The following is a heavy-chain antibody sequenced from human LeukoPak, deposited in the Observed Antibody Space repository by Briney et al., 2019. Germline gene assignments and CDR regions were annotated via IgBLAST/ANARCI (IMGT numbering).Heavy chain of an antibody. CDR2: INPNSGGT. D-gene: IGHD2-2*01. CDR3: ARGAIIVVPAAMRSGFDP. J-gene: IGHJ5*02. CDR1: GYTFTGYY. V-gene: IGHV1-2*02. Sequence: ASVKVSCKASGYTFTGYYMHWGRQAPGQGLECMGWINPNSGGTTYAQKVQGRVTMTWDTSISTAYMDVSRMRSDDTAVYYCARGAIIVVPAAMRSGFDPSGQGPVVPVSS.